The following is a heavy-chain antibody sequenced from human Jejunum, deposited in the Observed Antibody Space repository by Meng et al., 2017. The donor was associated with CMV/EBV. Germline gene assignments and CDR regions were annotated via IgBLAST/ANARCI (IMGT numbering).Heavy chain of an antibody. Sequence: GFTLRDNYMHWVRQAPGKGLLWVSRINSDGTITYYADSVEGRFTISRDNTKNTLYLQMNSLRAEDTATYFCARGGYDFWTDYFHYWGQGTLVTVSS. D-gene: IGHD3-3*01. CDR2: INSDGTIT. CDR3: ARGGYDFWTDYFHY. V-gene: IGHV3-74*01. CDR1: GFTLRDNY. J-gene: IGHJ4*02.